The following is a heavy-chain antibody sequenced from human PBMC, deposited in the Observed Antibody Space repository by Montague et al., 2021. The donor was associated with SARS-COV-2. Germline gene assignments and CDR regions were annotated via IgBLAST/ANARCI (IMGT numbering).Heavy chain of an antibody. CDR3: ASEQYCSGGSCFYDAFDI. CDR1: GFTFSSYE. J-gene: IGHJ3*02. CDR2: ISSSGSTI. V-gene: IGHV3-48*03. D-gene: IGHD2-15*01. Sequence: SLRLSCAASGFTFSSYEMNWVRQAPGKGLEWVSYISSSGSTIYYADSVKGRFTISRGNAKNSLYLQMNSLRAEDTAVYYCASEQYCSGGSCFYDAFDIWGQGTVVTVSS.